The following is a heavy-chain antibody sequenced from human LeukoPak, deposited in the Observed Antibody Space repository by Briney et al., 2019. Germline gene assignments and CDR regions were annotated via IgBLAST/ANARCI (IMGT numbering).Heavy chain of an antibody. J-gene: IGHJ5*02. D-gene: IGHD2-2*01. CDR3: ARDFCSSTSCSPHFDP. CDR1: GYTFSSYA. Sequence: SVKVSCKASGYTFSSYAISWVRQAPGQGLEWMGRIIPILGIANYAQKFQGRVTITADKSTSTAYMELSSLRSEDTAVYYCARDFCSSTSCSPHFDPWGQGTLVTVSS. CDR2: IIPILGIA. V-gene: IGHV1-69*04.